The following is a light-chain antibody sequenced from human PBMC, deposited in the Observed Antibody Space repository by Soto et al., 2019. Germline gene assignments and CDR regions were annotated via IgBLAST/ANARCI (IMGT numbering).Light chain of an antibody. CDR3: ASFTTSSTRV. CDR1: SSDVGGYNY. V-gene: IGLV2-14*01. J-gene: IGLJ1*01. Sequence: ALTQPASVSGSPGQSITISCTGTSSDVGGYNYVSWYQQYPGRVPKLIIYEVNNRPSGLSNRFSGSKSGNTASLTISGLQAEDEADYYCASFTTSSTRVFGTGTKVTVL. CDR2: EVN.